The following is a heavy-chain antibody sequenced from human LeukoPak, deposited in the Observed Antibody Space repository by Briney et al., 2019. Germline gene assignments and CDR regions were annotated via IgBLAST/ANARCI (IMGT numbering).Heavy chain of an antibody. V-gene: IGHV3-23*01. D-gene: IGHD6-19*01. J-gene: IGHJ4*02. CDR1: GFTFSSFA. CDR2: ISRIEGST. Sequence: GGSLRLSCTASGFTFSSFAINWVRQPPGKGLEWVSTISRIEGSTYYADSVKGRFTISRDNSKNTVYLQMNSLRVEDTAIYYCAKEGEGLVVPGPANDLFDYWGQGTLVTVSS. CDR3: AKEGEGLVVPGPANDLFDY.